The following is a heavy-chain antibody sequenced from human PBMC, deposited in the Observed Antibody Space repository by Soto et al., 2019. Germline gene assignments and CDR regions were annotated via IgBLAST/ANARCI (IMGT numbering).Heavy chain of an antibody. V-gene: IGHV2-26*01. CDR2: IDSSGEK. D-gene: IGHD6-19*01. J-gene: IGHJ5*01. Sequence: VTLKESGPVLVKPTETLTLRCTVSGLSITDSEMGVSWIRQPPGQPLEWLAHIDSSGEKSYRTFLKSRLAITKDNSKGQIVLTMTNMDPADTATYYCARRHLAVAVSPWFDSWGQGIPVTVSS. CDR1: GLSITDSEMG. CDR3: ARRHLAVAVSPWFDS.